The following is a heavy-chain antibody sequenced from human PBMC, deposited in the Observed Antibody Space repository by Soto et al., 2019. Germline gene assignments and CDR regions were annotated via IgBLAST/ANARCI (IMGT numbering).Heavy chain of an antibody. CDR1: GFSLSTNGVG. V-gene: IGHV2-5*02. CDR2: IYWDDDK. J-gene: IGHJ4*02. D-gene: IGHD6-19*01. Sequence: GSGPTLVNPTQTLTLTCTFSGFSLSTNGVGVGWIRQPPGKALEWLALIYWDDDKRYSPSLKSRLTITKDTSKNQVVLTMTNMHPVDTATYYCAHRLEIAVTGTLDYWGQGTLVTVSS. CDR3: AHRLEIAVTGTLDY.